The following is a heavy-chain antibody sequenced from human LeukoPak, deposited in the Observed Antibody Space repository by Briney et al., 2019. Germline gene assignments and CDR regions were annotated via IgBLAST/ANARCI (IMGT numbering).Heavy chain of an antibody. Sequence: PSETPSLTCSVSGGSISSYYWSWIRQPPGKGLEWIGYIFYSGRTSYNPSLKSRVTISVDTSKNHFSLTLSSVTAADTAVYYCARGQKYIYGYTVTELGSRYFDYWGQGTLVTVSS. CDR1: GGSISSYY. CDR2: IFYSGRT. V-gene: IGHV4-59*01. J-gene: IGHJ4*02. D-gene: IGHD5-18*01. CDR3: ARGQKYIYGYTVTELGSRYFDY.